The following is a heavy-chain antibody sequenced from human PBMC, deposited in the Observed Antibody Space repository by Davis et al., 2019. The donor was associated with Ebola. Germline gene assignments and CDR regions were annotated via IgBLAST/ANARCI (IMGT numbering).Heavy chain of an antibody. V-gene: IGHV4-39*01. CDR3: ARLSTAMALDYFDY. CDR1: GGSISSSSYY. CDR2: IYYSGST. Sequence: SETLSLTCTVSGGSISSSSYYWGWIRQPPGKGLEWIGSIYYSGSTYFNPSLKSRVTISVDTSKNQFSLKLSSVTAADTAVYHCARLSTAMALDYFDYWGQGTLVTVSS. D-gene: IGHD5-18*01. J-gene: IGHJ4*02.